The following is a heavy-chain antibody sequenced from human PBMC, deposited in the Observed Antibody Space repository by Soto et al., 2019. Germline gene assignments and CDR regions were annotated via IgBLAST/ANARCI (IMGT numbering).Heavy chain of an antibody. Sequence: EVQLVESGGGLVQPGGSLRLSCAASGFTVSSNYMSWVRQAPGKGLEWVSVIYSGGSTYYADSVKGRFTISRDNSKNTLYPQMNSLRAEDTAVYYCARSLAHFNWFDPWGQGTLVTVSS. CDR2: IYSGGST. CDR3: ARSLAHFNWFDP. J-gene: IGHJ5*02. V-gene: IGHV3-66*01. D-gene: IGHD3-3*02. CDR1: GFTVSSNY.